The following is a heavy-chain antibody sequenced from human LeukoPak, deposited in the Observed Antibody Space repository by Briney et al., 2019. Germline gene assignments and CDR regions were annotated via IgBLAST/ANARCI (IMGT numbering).Heavy chain of an antibody. V-gene: IGHV3-20*04. J-gene: IGHJ4*02. D-gene: IGHD5-12*01. CDR1: GFTFDDYG. Sequence: PGGSLRLSCAASGFTFDDYGMSWVRQAPGKGLEWVSGINWNGGSTGYADSVKGRFTISRDNSKNTLYLQMNSLRAEDTAVYYCAKRIYGFPPDYWGQGTLVTVSS. CDR3: AKRIYGFPPDY. CDR2: INWNGGST.